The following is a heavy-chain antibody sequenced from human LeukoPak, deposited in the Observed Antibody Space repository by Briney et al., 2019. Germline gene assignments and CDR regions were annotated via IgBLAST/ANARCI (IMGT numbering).Heavy chain of an antibody. V-gene: IGHV3-49*04. CDR2: IRRRAYGGAA. J-gene: IGHJ4*02. CDR1: GFAFDDFA. Sequence: GGSLRLSCTTSGFAFDDFAMSCVRQPAGKGLEWVGFIRRRAYGGAAEYAASVKGRFIISRDDSKGIAYLQMNSLKTEDTAVHSCSRNGLVDLDYWGQGSRVIVSP. CDR3: SRNGLVDLDY.